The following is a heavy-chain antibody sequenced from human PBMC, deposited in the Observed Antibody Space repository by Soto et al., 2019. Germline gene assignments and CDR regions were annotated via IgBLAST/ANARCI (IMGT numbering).Heavy chain of an antibody. CDR2: INHSGST. Sequence: NPSETLALTCAVYGGSFSGYDWSWIRQPPGKGLEWIGEINHSGSTNYNPSLKSRVTISVDTSKNQFSLKLSSVTAADTAVYYCARVIYYGSGSYYYMDVWGKGTTVTVSX. CDR1: GGSFSGYD. J-gene: IGHJ6*03. CDR3: ARVIYYGSGSYYYMDV. V-gene: IGHV4-34*01. D-gene: IGHD3-10*01.